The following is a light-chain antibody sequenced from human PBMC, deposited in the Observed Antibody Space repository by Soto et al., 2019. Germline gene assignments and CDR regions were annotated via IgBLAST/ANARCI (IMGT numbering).Light chain of an antibody. CDR2: KAS. Sequence: DIQMTQSPSTLSGSVGDRVTITCRASQTISSWLAWYQQKPGKAPKLLIYKASTLKSGVPSRFSGSGSGTEFTLTISSLQPDDFATYYCQHYNSYSEEFGQGTRLEIK. CDR1: QTISSW. V-gene: IGKV1-5*03. CDR3: QHYNSYSEE. J-gene: IGKJ5*01.